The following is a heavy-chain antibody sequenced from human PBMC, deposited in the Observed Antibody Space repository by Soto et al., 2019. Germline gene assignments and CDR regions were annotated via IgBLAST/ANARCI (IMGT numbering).Heavy chain of an antibody. J-gene: IGHJ4*02. Sequence: PSETLSLTCTVSGGSISNVNYFWSWIRQSPDKVLEWIVHIYYGGSTYNNPSLKSRIAISVETSKNQFSVKLTSVRVADTAVYYCAKGPFGEKVDYWGQRILVPVSS. CDR2: IYYGGST. V-gene: IGHV4-30-4*02. CDR1: GGSISNVNYF. D-gene: IGHD3-16*01. CDR3: AKGPFGEKVDY.